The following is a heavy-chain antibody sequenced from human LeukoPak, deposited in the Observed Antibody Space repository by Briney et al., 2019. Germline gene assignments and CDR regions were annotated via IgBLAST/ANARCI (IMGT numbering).Heavy chain of an antibody. Sequence: GGSLRLSCGASGFTFSSYAVSWVRQAPGKGLEWVSSISGGGARTYYADSVKGRFTISRDNSKNTLYLQMNSLRAEDTAVYYCAKPSYYDSSGYYYDYFDYWGQGTLVTVSS. CDR2: ISGGGART. D-gene: IGHD3-22*01. J-gene: IGHJ4*02. CDR1: GFTFSSYA. CDR3: AKPSYYDSSGYYYDYFDY. V-gene: IGHV3-23*01.